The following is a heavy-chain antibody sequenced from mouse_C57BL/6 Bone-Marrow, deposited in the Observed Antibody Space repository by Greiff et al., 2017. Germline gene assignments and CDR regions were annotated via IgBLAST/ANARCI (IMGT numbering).Heavy chain of an antibody. D-gene: IGHD2-4*01. Sequence: QVQLQQPGAELVKPGASVKMSCKASGYTFPSYWITWVKQRPGQGLEWIGDIYPGSGSTNYNEKFKSKATLTVDTSSSTAYMQLSRLTSEDSAVYYCARGDYDLFAYWGQGTLVTVSA. CDR2: IYPGSGST. CDR3: ARGDYDLFAY. J-gene: IGHJ3*01. CDR1: GYTFPSYW. V-gene: IGHV1-55*01.